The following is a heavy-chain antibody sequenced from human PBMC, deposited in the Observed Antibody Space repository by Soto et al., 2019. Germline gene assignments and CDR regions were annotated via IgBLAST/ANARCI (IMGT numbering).Heavy chain of an antibody. CDR3: ARARRWLNWFDP. CDR1: GGSVSSGNYY. Sequence: PSETLSLTCTVSGGSVSSGNYYWSWIRQPPGKGLEWIGYMSYDGSTDYDPSLKTRVTISLDTSKNQFSLKLSSVTAADTAVYYCARARRWLNWFDPWGQGTLVTVSS. D-gene: IGHD5-12*01. V-gene: IGHV4-61*01. J-gene: IGHJ5*02. CDR2: MSYDGST.